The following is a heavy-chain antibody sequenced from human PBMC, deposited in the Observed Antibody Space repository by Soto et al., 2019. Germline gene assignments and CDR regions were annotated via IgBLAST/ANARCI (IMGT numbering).Heavy chain of an antibody. Sequence: GGSLRLSCAASGFTFSSYAMSWVRQAPGKGLEWVSAISGSGGSTYYADSVKGRFTISRDNSKNTLYLQMNSLRAEDTAVYYCAKDGSKRYYYYYGMDVWGQGTTVIVSS. CDR2: ISGSGGST. CDR1: GFTFSSYA. V-gene: IGHV3-23*01. CDR3: AKDGSKRYYYYYGMDV. J-gene: IGHJ6*02.